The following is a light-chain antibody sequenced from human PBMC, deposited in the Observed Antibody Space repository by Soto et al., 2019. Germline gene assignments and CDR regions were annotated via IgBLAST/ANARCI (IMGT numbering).Light chain of an antibody. Sequence: DIQMTQSPSSLSASVGDRVTITCRASQSISSWLAWYQQKPGKAPKLLIYDASSLESGVPSRFSGSGSGTEFTLTISSLQPEDFATYYCQQSYSTLITFGQGTKVDIK. CDR1: QSISSW. CDR3: QQSYSTLIT. CDR2: DAS. V-gene: IGKV1-5*01. J-gene: IGKJ1*01.